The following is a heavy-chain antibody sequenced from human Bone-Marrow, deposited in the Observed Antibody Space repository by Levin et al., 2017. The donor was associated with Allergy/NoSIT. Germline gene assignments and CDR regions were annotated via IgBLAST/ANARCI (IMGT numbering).Heavy chain of an antibody. D-gene: IGHD2-2*01. CDR2: ISAYNGNT. J-gene: IGHJ6*03. Sequence: GESLKISCKASGYTFTSYGISWVRQAPGQGLEWMGWISAYNGNTNYAQKLQGRVTMTTDTSTSTAYMELRSLRSDDTAVYYCARHTPQDIVVVPAGNYYYYYMDVWGKGTTVTVSS. V-gene: IGHV1-18*01. CDR3: ARHTPQDIVVVPAGNYYYYYMDV. CDR1: GYTFTSYG.